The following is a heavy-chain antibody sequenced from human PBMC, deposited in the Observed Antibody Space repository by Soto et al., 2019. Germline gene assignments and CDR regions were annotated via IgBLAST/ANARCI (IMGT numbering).Heavy chain of an antibody. J-gene: IGHJ4*02. Sequence: QVQLQESGPGLVKPSQTLSLTCTVSGGSISSGGYYWSWIRQHPGKGLEWIGYIYYSGSTYYIPSLKSRVTISVDTSKNQFSLKLSSVTAADTAVYYCAGSGYSYSPKPLLYWGQGTLVTVSS. V-gene: IGHV4-31*03. CDR3: AGSGYSYSPKPLLY. D-gene: IGHD5-18*01. CDR1: GGSISSGGYY. CDR2: IYYSGST.